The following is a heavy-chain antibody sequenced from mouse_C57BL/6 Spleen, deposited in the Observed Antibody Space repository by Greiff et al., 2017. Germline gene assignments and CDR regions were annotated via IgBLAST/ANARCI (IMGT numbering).Heavy chain of an antibody. CDR1: GYTFTSYW. CDR3: ARSGYYGSSPYYFDY. J-gene: IGHJ2*01. D-gene: IGHD1-1*01. V-gene: IGHV1-53*01. Sequence: QVQLQQPGTELVKPGASVKLSCKASGYTFTSYWMHWVKQRPGQGLEWIGNINPSNGGTNYNEKFKSKATLTVDKSSSTAYMQLSSLTSEDSAVYYGARSGYYGSSPYYFDYWGQGTTLTVSS. CDR2: INPSNGGT.